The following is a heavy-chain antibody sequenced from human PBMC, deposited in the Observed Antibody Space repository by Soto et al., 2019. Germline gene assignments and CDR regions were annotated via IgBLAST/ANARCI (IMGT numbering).Heavy chain of an antibody. V-gene: IGHV1-69*14. CDR2: ILHIFGTA. Sequence: QVQLVQSGAEVKKPGSSMKVSCKASGGTFSTSAINWVRQAPGQRPEWMGNILHIFGTADYAQKFQDRVTLPADKSTNTDYMGLRSLVSEDTAGSYFSRGHEYGGHSEAFDLWGQGTVVTVSS. CDR3: SRGHEYGGHSEAFDL. J-gene: IGHJ3*01. D-gene: IGHD4-17*01. CDR1: GGTFSTSA.